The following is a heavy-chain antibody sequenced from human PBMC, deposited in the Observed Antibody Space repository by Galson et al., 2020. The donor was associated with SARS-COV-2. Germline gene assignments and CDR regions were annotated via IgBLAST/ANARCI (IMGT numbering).Heavy chain of an antibody. V-gene: IGHV4-59*01. Sequence: SETLSLTCTVSGGSISTYYWSWIRQPPGKGLEWIGYIYYSGSTKYNPSLKSRVTISVDTSKNQFSLKLSSVTAADTAVYYCARLSSSSGYDHWNFDLWGRGTLVTVSS. CDR2: IYYSGST. D-gene: IGHD3-22*01. CDR3: ARLSSSSGYDHWNFDL. J-gene: IGHJ2*01. CDR1: GGSISTYY.